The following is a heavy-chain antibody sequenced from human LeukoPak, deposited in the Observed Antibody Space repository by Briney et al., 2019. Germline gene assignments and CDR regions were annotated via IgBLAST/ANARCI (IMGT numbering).Heavy chain of an antibody. V-gene: IGHV4-34*01. D-gene: IGHD5-18*01. Sequence: SETLSLTCGVYGGSFSGYYWSWIRQPPGKGLEWIGEINHTGSTNYNPSLKSRVTISVDTSKNQFSLKLNSVTAADTAVYYCAGGGDRGYTYWGQGPLVTVSS. CDR1: GGSFSGYY. CDR3: AGGGDRGYTY. J-gene: IGHJ4*02. CDR2: INHTGST.